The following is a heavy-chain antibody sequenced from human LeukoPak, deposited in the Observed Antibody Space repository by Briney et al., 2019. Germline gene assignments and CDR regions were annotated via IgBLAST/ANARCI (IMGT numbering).Heavy chain of an antibody. D-gene: IGHD1-1*01. J-gene: IGHJ4*02. Sequence: GGSLRLSCAASGFTFSDNYMTWVRQAPGKGLEWLSYISGNGGAIQYADSVKGRFTISRDNAKNLLYLQMDSLRVEDTAIYYCARDPRTVRIWGQGTLVTVSS. V-gene: IGHV3-11*04. CDR3: ARDPRTVRI. CDR2: ISGNGGAI. CDR1: GFTFSDNY.